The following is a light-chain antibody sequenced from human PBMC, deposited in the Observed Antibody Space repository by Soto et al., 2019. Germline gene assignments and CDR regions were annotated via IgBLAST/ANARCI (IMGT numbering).Light chain of an antibody. CDR2: DAS. Sequence: EALLTQLPANLSLSPGERATLSCSASQSVSSYLTWYQQKPGQAPRLLIYDASNRATGIPARFSGSGSGTDFTLTISSLEPEDFAVYYCQQRSNWPPITFGQGTRLEIK. J-gene: IGKJ5*01. CDR1: QSVSSY. CDR3: QQRSNWPPIT. V-gene: IGKV3-11*01.